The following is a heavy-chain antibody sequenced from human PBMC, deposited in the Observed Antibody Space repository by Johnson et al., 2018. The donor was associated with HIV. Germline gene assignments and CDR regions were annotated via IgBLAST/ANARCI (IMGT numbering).Heavy chain of an antibody. J-gene: IGHJ3*02. V-gene: IGHV3-30*04. CDR3: ARDIIAVAGYDAFDI. D-gene: IGHD6-19*01. CDR2: ISSDGTNK. CDR1: GFTFSSYA. Sequence: QVQLVESGGGVVRPGGSLRLSCAASGFTFSSYAMHWVRQAPGKGLAWVAVISSDGTNKYYAHSVQGRFPISRDNSKNTLYLQMNSLRAEDTAVYYCARDIIAVAGYDAFDIWGQGTMVTVSS.